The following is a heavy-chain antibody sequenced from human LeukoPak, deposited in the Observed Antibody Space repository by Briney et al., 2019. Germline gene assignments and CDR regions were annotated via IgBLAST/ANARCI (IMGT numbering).Heavy chain of an antibody. V-gene: IGHV4-59*01. Sequence: PSETLSLTCTVSGGSISSYYRSWIRQPPGKGLEWIGYIYYSGSTNYNPSLKSRVTISVDTSKNQFSLKLSSVTAADTAVYYCARVFRGPGLRFLEWLPTDDAFDIWGQGTMVTVSS. J-gene: IGHJ3*02. D-gene: IGHD3-3*01. CDR3: ARVFRGPGLRFLEWLPTDDAFDI. CDR1: GGSISSYY. CDR2: IYYSGST.